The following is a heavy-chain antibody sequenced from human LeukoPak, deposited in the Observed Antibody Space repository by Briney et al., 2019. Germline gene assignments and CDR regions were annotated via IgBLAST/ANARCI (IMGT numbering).Heavy chain of an antibody. J-gene: IGHJ3*02. D-gene: IGHD3-22*01. CDR1: GGSISSSSYY. V-gene: IGHV4-39*07. CDR3: ARDLSESDDYYDSSGYDAFDI. Sequence: PSETLSLTCTVSGGSISSSSYYWGWIRQPPGKGLEWIGSIYYSGSTYYNPSLKSRVTISVDTSKNQFSLKLSSVTAADTAVYYCARDLSESDDYYDSSGYDAFDIWGQGTMVTVSS. CDR2: IYYSGST.